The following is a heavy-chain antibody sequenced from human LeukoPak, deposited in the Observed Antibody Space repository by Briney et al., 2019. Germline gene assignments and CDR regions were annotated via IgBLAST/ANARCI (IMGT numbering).Heavy chain of an antibody. CDR1: GFTFSSYG. CDR3: AKRIVVVVAATYY. CDR2: IRYDGSNK. J-gene: IGHJ4*02. Sequence: GGSLRLSCAATGFTFSSYGMHWVRQAPGKGLEWVAFIRYDGSNKYYADSVKGRFTISRDNSKNTLYLRMNSLRAEDTAIYYCAKRIVVVVAATYYWGQGTLVTVSS. V-gene: IGHV3-30*02. D-gene: IGHD2-15*01.